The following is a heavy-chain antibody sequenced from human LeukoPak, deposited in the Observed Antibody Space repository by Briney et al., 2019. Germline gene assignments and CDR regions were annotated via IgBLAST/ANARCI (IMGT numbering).Heavy chain of an antibody. CDR3: ARSLVVVPAAIDRFDP. D-gene: IGHD2-2*01. J-gene: IGHJ5*02. CDR2: IYHSGST. Sequence: SETLSLTCAVSGYSISRGYYWGWIRQPPGKGLEWIGSIYHSGSTYYNPSLKSRVTISVDTSKNQFSLKLSSVTAADTAVYYCARSLVVVPAAIDRFDPWGQGTLVTVSS. CDR1: GYSISRGYY. V-gene: IGHV4-38-2*01.